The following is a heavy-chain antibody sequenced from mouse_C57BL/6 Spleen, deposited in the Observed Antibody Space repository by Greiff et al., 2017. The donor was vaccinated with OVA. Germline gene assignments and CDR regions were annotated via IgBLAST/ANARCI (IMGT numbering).Heavy chain of an antibody. J-gene: IGHJ4*01. CDR1: GYTFTSYW. Sequence: QVQLQQPGAELVMPGASVKLSCKASGYTFTSYWMHWVKQRPGQGLEWIGEIDPSDSYTNYNQKFKGKSTLTVDKSSSTAYMQLSSLTSEDSAVYYCARRERDYWGQGTSVTVSS. CDR2: IDPSDSYT. CDR3: ARRERDY. V-gene: IGHV1-69*01.